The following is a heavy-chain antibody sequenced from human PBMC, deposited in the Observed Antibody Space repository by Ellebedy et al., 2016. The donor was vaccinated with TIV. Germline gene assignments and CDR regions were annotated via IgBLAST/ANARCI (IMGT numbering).Heavy chain of an antibody. CDR3: ARTDPIGKQFDY. CDR1: GFSLRTVGTC. Sequence: SGPTLVKPTQTLTLTCTFSGFSLRTVGTCVSWIRQPPGKALDWLARIDWDDDKYYSTSLKTRLTISKDTSKNQVVLTMTNIDPVDTATYYCARTDPIGKQFDYWGQGALVTVSS. J-gene: IGHJ4*02. V-gene: IGHV2-70*11. CDR2: IDWDDDK.